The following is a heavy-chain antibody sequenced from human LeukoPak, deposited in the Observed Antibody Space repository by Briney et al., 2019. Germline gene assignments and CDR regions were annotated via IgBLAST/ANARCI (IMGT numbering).Heavy chain of an antibody. V-gene: IGHV1-3*01. D-gene: IGHD2-2*01. J-gene: IGHJ6*02. CDR3: AKGHLVPAAHYGMDV. CDR2: INAGNGNT. Sequence: ASVKVSCKASGYTFTSYAMHWVRQAPGQRLEWMGWINAGNGNTEYSQKFQGRVTITRDTSASTAYMELSSLRSEDTAVYYCAKGHLVPAAHYGMDVWGQGTTVTVSS. CDR1: GYTFTSYA.